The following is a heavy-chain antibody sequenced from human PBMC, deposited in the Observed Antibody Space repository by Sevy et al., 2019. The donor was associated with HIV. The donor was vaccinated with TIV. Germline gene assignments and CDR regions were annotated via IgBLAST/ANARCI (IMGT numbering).Heavy chain of an antibody. CDR3: VRWDYSTSGNWFDP. D-gene: IGHD6-13*01. V-gene: IGHV3-21*01. CDR1: GFTFSRYS. CDR2: ISSSGHYI. J-gene: IGHJ5*02. Sequence: GGSLRLSCGASGFTFSRYSMNWVRQAPGKGLEWVSYISSSGHYIQYADSVRGRFTISRDNARDSLDLQMNSLRAEDTAVYFCVRWDYSTSGNWFDPWGQGTLDTVSS.